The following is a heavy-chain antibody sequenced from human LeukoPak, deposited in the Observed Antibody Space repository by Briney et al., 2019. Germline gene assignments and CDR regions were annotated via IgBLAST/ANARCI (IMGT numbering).Heavy chain of an antibody. D-gene: IGHD3-16*02. Sequence: GGSLRLSCAASGFTFSSYWMSWVRQAPGKGLEWVANIKQDGSEKYYVDSVKGRFTISRDNAKNSLYLQMNSLRAEDTAVYYCARVGYDYVWGSYRLGSLDYWGQGTLVTVSS. J-gene: IGHJ4*02. CDR2: IKQDGSEK. CDR1: GFTFSSYW. CDR3: ARVGYDYVWGSYRLGSLDY. V-gene: IGHV3-7*01.